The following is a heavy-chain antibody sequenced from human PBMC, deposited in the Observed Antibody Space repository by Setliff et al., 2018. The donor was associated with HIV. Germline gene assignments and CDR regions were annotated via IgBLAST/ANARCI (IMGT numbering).Heavy chain of an antibody. J-gene: IGHJ4*02. CDR1: GGSISSGSYF. V-gene: IGHV4-39*07. Sequence: PSETLSLTCTVSGGSISSGSYFWTWIRQPPGKGLEWIGEINHRGTTNYNPSLKSRVTMSVDTSKNQFSLKLSSVTAADTAVYYCASGVAGTVDYWGQGTLVTVSS. D-gene: IGHD6-19*01. CDR2: INHRGTT. CDR3: ASGVAGTVDY.